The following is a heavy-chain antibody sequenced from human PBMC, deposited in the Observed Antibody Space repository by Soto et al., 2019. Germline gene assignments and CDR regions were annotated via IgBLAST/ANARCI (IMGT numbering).Heavy chain of an antibody. Sequence: GASVKVSCKAPADTFTSYYIHWVRQAPGHGLEWLGIINPNGGSTRFAQTFQGRITMTTDTSPSTDYMELRSLRSEDTADYYCERSSGGVFGIIIDGTNWLAPWGQGSLVSVSS. V-gene: IGHV1-46*01. J-gene: IGHJ5*02. CDR1: ADTFTSYY. D-gene: IGHD3-16*02. CDR2: INPNGGST. CDR3: ERSSGGVFGIIIDGTNWLAP.